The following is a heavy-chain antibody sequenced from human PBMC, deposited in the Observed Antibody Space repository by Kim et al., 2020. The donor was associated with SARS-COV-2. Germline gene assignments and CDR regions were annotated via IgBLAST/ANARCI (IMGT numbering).Heavy chain of an antibody. CDR2: INPSGSA. V-gene: IGHV4-34*01. J-gene: IGHJ4*02. CDR3: ARVWDY. CDR1: GGSFSGYF. Sequence: SETLSLTCFLSGGSFSGYFWSWIRQSPGKGLEVIGEINPSGSANYNPSLKSRVTISLDTSKNQFSLRLTSVTAADTAVYFCARVWDYCGQGTLVTVSS.